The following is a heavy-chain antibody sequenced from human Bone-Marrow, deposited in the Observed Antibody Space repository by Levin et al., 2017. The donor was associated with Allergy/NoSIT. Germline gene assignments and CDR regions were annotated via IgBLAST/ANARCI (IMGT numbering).Heavy chain of an antibody. J-gene: IGHJ5*02. CDR1: GFTLSDYW. CDR2: INSDGSST. Sequence: ASVKVSCAASGFTLSDYWMHWVRQAPGKGLVWVSRINSDGSSTRYADFVKGRFTISRDSAKNTLYLQMNSLRAEDTAVYSCAREWVNLNWFDPWGQGTLVTVSS. D-gene: IGHD1-14*01. CDR3: AREWVNLNWFDP. V-gene: IGHV3-74*01.